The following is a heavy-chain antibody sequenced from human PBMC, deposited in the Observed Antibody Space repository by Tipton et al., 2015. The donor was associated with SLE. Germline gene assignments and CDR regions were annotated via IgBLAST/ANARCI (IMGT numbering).Heavy chain of an antibody. CDR3: ARDTSGWVLSPFDY. CDR1: GFTVSRNY. Sequence: SLRLSCAGAGFTVSRNYMSWVRQAPGKGLEWVSIIYSDGSTYYGDSVKGRFTISRDNSNNTLYLQMNSLSAEDTAVYYCARDTSGWVLSPFDYWGLGTLVTVSS. CDR2: IYSDGST. V-gene: IGHV3-53*01. J-gene: IGHJ4*02. D-gene: IGHD3-10*01.